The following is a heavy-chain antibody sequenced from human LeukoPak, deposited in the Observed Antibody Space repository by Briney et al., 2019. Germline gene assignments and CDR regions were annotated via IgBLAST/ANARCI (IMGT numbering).Heavy chain of an antibody. J-gene: IGHJ6*02. Sequence: GGSLRLSCTASGFTFGDYAMSWVRQAPGKGLEWVGFIRSRADGGTTEYAASVEGRFTISRDDSKSIAYLQMNSLKTEDTAVYYCTRGADRLAFCGGDCYYYGMDVWGQGTTVTVSS. D-gene: IGHD2-21*01. CDR2: IRSRADGGTT. V-gene: IGHV3-49*04. CDR3: TRGADRLAFCGGDCYYYGMDV. CDR1: GFTFGDYA.